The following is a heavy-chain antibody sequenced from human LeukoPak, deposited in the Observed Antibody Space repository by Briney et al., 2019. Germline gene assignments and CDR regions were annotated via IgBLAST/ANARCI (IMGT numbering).Heavy chain of an antibody. CDR2: ISGSGGRT. Sequence: GGSLRLSCAASGFTFSSHAMSWVRQGPGKGLKWVSAISGSGGRTYYADSMKGRFTISRDNSKNTVYLQMNSLRVEDTAVYYCAKNRNGDYAQYFEYWGQGTLVTVSS. J-gene: IGHJ4*02. D-gene: IGHD4-17*01. CDR3: AKNRNGDYAQYFEY. CDR1: GFTFSSHA. V-gene: IGHV3-23*01.